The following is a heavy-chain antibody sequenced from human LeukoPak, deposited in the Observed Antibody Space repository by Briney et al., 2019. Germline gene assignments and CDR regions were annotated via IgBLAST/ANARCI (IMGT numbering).Heavy chain of an antibody. V-gene: IGHV4-31*11. J-gene: IGHJ4*02. CDR3: ARDTRYYYDSSGYSHHFDY. CDR2: IYYSGST. CDR1: GGSISSGGYS. D-gene: IGHD3-22*01. Sequence: LSLTCAVSGGSISSGGYSWSWIRQPPGKGLEWIGYIYYSGSTYYNPSLKSRVTISVDTSKNQFSLKLSSVTAADTAVYYCARDTRYYYDSSGYSHHFDYWGQGTLVTVSS.